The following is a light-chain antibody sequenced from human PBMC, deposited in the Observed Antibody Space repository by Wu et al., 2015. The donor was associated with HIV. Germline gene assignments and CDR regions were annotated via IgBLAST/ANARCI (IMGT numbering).Light chain of an antibody. CDR1: QTISNY. CDR3: QHYDSYPYS. CDR2: KAS. J-gene: IGKJ2*01. V-gene: IGKV1-5*03. Sequence: DIQMTQSPSSLSASVGDRVTITCRASQTISNYLSWYQQKPGKAPNLLIYKASSLAGGVPSRFGGSGSGTEFTLTISSLQPDDFATYYCQHYDSYPYSFGQGTKLEIK.